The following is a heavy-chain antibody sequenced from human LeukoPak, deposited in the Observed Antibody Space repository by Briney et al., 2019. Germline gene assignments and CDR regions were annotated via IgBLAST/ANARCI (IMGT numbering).Heavy chain of an antibody. CDR1: GFTFSSYS. Sequence: PGGSLGLSCAASGFTFSSYSMTWVRQAPGKGLEWVSSITTSLIISYADSVKGRFSISRDDSRSTLYLQLTSLTVEDTALYYCVRGTPEAYYWGQGTLVTVSS. CDR2: ITTSLII. J-gene: IGHJ4*02. CDR3: VRGTPEAYY. D-gene: IGHD1-14*01. V-gene: IGHV3-23*01.